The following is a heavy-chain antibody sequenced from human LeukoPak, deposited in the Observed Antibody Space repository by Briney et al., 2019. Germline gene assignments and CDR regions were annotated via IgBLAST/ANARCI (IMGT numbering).Heavy chain of an antibody. D-gene: IGHD1-14*01. CDR1: GASISRSTYY. CDR3: ARHEPRNSPFDH. V-gene: IGHV4-39*01. J-gene: IGHJ4*02. CDR2: IYYTGTI. Sequence: SETLSLTCAVSGASISRSTYYWGWTRQTPGKGLEWIASIYYTGTIVYNPSLESRVTMSVDMSKNHFSLKLRSVTAADTAVYYCARHEPRNSPFDHWGQGTLVTVSS.